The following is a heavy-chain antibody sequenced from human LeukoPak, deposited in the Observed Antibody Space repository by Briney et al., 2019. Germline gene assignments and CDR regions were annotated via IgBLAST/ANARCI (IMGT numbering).Heavy chain of an antibody. Sequence: PSETLSLTCTVSGGSISSYYWNWIRQPPGKGLEWIGYMYYSGSTNYNPSLKSRVTLSLDTPKNQFSLKLSSVTAADTAVYYCARDLGYGDPFDCWGQGTLVTVSS. CDR1: GGSISSYY. CDR2: MYYSGST. J-gene: IGHJ4*02. CDR3: ARDLGYGDPFDC. V-gene: IGHV4-59*01. D-gene: IGHD4-17*01.